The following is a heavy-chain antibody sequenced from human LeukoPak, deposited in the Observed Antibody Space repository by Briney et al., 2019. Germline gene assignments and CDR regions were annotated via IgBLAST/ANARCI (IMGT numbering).Heavy chain of an antibody. CDR3: ARDQLIGYCSGGSCLEGEWFDP. V-gene: IGHV4-38-2*02. Sequence: SKTLSLTCTVSGYSISSGYYWGWIRQPPGKGLEWIGSIYHSGSTYYNPSLKSRVTISVDTSKNQFSLKLSSVTAADTAVYYCARDQLIGYCSGGSCLEGEWFDPWGQGTLVTVSS. CDR1: GYSISSGYY. J-gene: IGHJ5*02. CDR2: IYHSGST. D-gene: IGHD2-15*01.